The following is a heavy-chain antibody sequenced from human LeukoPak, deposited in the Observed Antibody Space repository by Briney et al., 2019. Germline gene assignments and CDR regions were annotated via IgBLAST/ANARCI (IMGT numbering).Heavy chain of an antibody. CDR2: IKQDGSEK. J-gene: IGHJ6*02. D-gene: IGHD6-6*01. Sequence: GGSLRLSCAASGFTFSSYWMSWVRQAPGKGLEGVANIKQDGSEKYYVDSVKGRFTISRDNAKNSLYLQMNSLRVEDTAVYYCARGHSSSSSRYYYYGMDVWGQGTTVTVSS. CDR1: GFTFSSYW. CDR3: ARGHSSSSSRYYYYGMDV. V-gene: IGHV3-7*01.